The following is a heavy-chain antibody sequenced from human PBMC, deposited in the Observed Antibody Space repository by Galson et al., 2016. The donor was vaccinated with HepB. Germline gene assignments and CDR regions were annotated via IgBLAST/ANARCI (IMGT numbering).Heavy chain of an antibody. V-gene: IGHV3-23*01. CDR1: GFTFSNCA. J-gene: IGHJ4*02. Sequence: SLRLSCAASGFTFSNCAMSWVRQAPGKGLEWVSTITGSGASTYYAGSGKGRFNISRDNSKNTLDLQMNSLRVEDTAIYYCVREGHTRTWYEDFDYWGQGSLVTVSS. CDR2: ITGSGAST. D-gene: IGHD6-13*01. CDR3: VREGHTRTWYEDFDY.